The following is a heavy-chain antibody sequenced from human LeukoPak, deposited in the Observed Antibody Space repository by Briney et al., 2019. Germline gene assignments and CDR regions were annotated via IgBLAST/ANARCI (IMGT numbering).Heavy chain of an antibody. CDR2: INWNGGST. CDR3: ARVPWVTMIVVVDYYFDY. J-gene: IGHJ4*02. V-gene: IGHV3-20*04. D-gene: IGHD3-22*01. Sequence: PGGSLRLSCAASGFTFDDYGMSWVRQAPGKGLEWVSGINWNGGSTGYADSVKGRFTISRDNAKNSLYLQMNSLRAEDTAVYYCARVPWVTMIVVVDYYFDYWGQGTLVTVSS. CDR1: GFTFDDYG.